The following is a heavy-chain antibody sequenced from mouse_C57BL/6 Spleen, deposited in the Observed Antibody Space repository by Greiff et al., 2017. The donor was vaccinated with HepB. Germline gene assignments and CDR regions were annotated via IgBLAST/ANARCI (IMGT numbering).Heavy chain of an antibody. J-gene: IGHJ2*01. Sequence: VQVVESGAELVRPGASVTLSCKASGYTFTDYEMHWVKQTPVHGLEWIGAIDPETGGTAYNQKFKGKAILTADKSSSTAYMELRSLTSEDSAVYYCTRLGSNYPDYWGQGTTLTVSS. CDR2: IDPETGGT. D-gene: IGHD4-1*01. V-gene: IGHV1-15*01. CDR3: TRLGSNYPDY. CDR1: GYTFTDYE.